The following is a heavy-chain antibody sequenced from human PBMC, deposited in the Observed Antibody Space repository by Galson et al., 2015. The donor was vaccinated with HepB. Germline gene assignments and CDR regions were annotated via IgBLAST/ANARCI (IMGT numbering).Heavy chain of an antibody. J-gene: IGHJ4*02. CDR1: GYSFSNYW. V-gene: IGHV5-10-1*01. CDR2: IDPTDSYT. CDR3: ARHRLREEHLLPEDLDY. Sequence: QSGAEVKKPGESLRISCETSGYSFSNYWITWVRQTPGKGLEWMGRIDPTDSYTNYSPSFQGHVTISVDKSISTAYLQWSSLKASDTAIYYCARHRLREEHLLPEDLDYWGQGTLVTVSS. D-gene: IGHD2-2*01.